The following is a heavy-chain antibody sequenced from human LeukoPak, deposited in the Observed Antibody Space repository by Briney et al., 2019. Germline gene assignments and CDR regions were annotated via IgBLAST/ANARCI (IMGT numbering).Heavy chain of an antibody. D-gene: IGHD3-10*01. J-gene: IGHJ4*02. CDR3: ARDRSYYGSGSRGAHY. V-gene: IGHV3-21*05. CDR2: ISRSSSYT. Sequence: GGSLRLSCAASGFTFSSYSMNWVRQAPGKGLEWVSYISRSSSYTYYADSVKGRFTISRDDAKNSLYLQMNSLRAEDTAVYYCARDRSYYGSGSRGAHYWGQGTLVTVSS. CDR1: GFTFSSYS.